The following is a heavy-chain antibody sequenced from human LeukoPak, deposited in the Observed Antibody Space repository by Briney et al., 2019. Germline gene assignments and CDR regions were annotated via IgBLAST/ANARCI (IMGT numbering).Heavy chain of an antibody. J-gene: IGHJ4*02. CDR3: VRGGSGYTYGEFGY. D-gene: IGHD5-18*01. CDR2: IHTDGSST. CDR1: GFTFRSYW. V-gene: IGHV3-74*01. Sequence: PGGSLRLSCAASGFTFRSYWVHWIRQAPGKGLVWVSRIHTDGSSTDYADSVKGRFTISRDNAKNTLWLQMNSLSAEDTGVYYCVRGGSGYTYGEFGYWGQGTLVTVSS.